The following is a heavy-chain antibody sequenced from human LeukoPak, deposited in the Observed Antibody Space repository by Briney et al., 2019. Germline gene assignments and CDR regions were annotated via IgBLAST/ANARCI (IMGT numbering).Heavy chain of an antibody. CDR1: GFTFSSYA. J-gene: IGHJ4*02. D-gene: IGHD5-18*01. Sequence: GGSLRLSCAASGFTFSSYAMHWVRQAPGKGLEWVAVISYDGSNKYYADSVKGRFTISRDNSKNTLYLQMNSLRAEDTAVYYCARERGYSYGYCDYWGQGTLATVSS. CDR3: ARERGYSYGYCDY. V-gene: IGHV3-30-3*01. CDR2: ISYDGSNK.